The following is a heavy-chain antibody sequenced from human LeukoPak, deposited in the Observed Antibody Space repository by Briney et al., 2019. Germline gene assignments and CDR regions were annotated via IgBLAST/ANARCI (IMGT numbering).Heavy chain of an antibody. CDR2: IYTSGST. V-gene: IGHV4-61*02. Sequence: SETLSLTCTVSGGSISSGSYYWSWIRQPAGKGLEWIGRIYTSGSTNYNPSLKSRVTISVDTSKNQFSLKLSSVTAADTAVYYCVRVIGAPNYYYYMDVWGKGTTVTVSS. CDR1: GGSISSGSYY. D-gene: IGHD3-22*01. J-gene: IGHJ6*03. CDR3: VRVIGAPNYYYYMDV.